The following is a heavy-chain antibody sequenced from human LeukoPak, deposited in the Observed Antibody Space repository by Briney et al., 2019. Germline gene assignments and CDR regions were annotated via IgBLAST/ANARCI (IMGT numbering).Heavy chain of an antibody. CDR1: GGSISSYY. Sequence: LPETLSLTCTVSGGSISSYYWSWIRQPPGKGLEWIGYIYYSGSTNYNPSLKSRVTISVDTSKNQFSLKLSSVTAADTAVYYCARDSSGWYKFDYWGQGTLVTVSS. V-gene: IGHV4-59*01. CDR2: IYYSGST. D-gene: IGHD6-19*01. CDR3: ARDSSGWYKFDY. J-gene: IGHJ4*02.